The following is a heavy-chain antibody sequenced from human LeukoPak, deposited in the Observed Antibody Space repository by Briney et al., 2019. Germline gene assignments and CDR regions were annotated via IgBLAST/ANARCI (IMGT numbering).Heavy chain of an antibody. J-gene: IGHJ4*02. D-gene: IGHD3-3*01. Sequence: GGSLRLSCAASGFTVSSNYMSWVRQAPGKGLEWVSVIYSGGSTYYADSVKGRFTISRDNSKNTLYLQMNSLRAEDTAVYYRARAYDFWSGYYEDYWGQGTLVTVSS. V-gene: IGHV3-66*02. CDR2: IYSGGST. CDR1: GFTVSSNY. CDR3: ARAYDFWSGYYEDY.